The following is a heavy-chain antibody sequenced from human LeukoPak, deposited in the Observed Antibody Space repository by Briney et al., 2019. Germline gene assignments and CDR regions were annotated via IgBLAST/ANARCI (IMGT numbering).Heavy chain of an antibody. J-gene: IGHJ4*02. D-gene: IGHD2-15*01. Sequence: ASVKVSCKASGYTFTKYAMNWVRQAPGQGLEWMGWISAYNGNTNYAQKLQGRVTMTTDTSTSTAYMELRSLRSDDTAVYYCARVTRSGLDYWGQGTLVTVSS. V-gene: IGHV1-18*01. CDR3: ARVTRSGLDY. CDR1: GYTFTKYA. CDR2: ISAYNGNT.